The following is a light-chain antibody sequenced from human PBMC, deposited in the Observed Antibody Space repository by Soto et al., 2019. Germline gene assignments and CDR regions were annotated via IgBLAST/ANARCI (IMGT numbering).Light chain of an antibody. CDR1: QGIGND. CDR3: LQHNTYPYT. CDR2: AAS. V-gene: IGKV1-17*01. Sequence: DIQMTQSPSSLSASVGDRVTVTCRASQGIGNDLGWYQQKPGRAPKRPIFAASSLQSGVPSRFSGSGSGTEFTLTISSLQPDDFATYYCLQHNTYPYTFGQGTKLEIK. J-gene: IGKJ2*01.